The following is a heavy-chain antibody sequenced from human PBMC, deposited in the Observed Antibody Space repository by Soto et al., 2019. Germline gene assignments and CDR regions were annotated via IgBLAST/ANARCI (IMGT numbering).Heavy chain of an antibody. CDR1: GGSIRSGDYY. J-gene: IGHJ4*02. CDR3: ARAYYDVLTGFYVRYFDY. CDR2: IFHTGTT. Sequence: QVQLQESGPGLVKPSQTLSLTCSVSGGSIRSGDYYWAWIRQAPGKGLEWIGYIFHTGTTYYNPSLKTRTTISIDPSRRQFSLRLRSVTAADTAVYYCARAYYDVLTGFYVRYFDYWGRGTRVAVSS. D-gene: IGHD3-9*01. V-gene: IGHV4-30-4*01.